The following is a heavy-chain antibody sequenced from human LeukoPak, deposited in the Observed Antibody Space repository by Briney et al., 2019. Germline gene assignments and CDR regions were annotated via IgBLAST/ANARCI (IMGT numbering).Heavy chain of an antibody. J-gene: IGHJ6*03. CDR3: ARVVPAAQDPYYYYMDV. V-gene: IGHV4-59*01. D-gene: IGHD2-2*01. Sequence: SETLSLTCTVSGGSISSYYWSWIRQPPGKGLEWIGYIYYSGGTNYNPSLKSRVTISVDTSKNQFSLKLSSVTAADTAVYYCARVVPAAQDPYYYYMDVWGKGTTVTVSS. CDR1: GGSISSYY. CDR2: IYYSGGT.